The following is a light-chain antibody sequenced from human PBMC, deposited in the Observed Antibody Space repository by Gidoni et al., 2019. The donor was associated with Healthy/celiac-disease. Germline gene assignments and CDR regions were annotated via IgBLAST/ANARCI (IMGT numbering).Light chain of an antibody. CDR3: QQRSNWPLT. CDR2: DAS. J-gene: IGKJ4*01. V-gene: IGKV3-11*01. CDR1: QSVSSY. Sequence: EIVLTQSLATLSLSPGERATLSCRASQSVSSYLAWYQQKPGQAPRLLIYDASNRATGIPARFSGSGSGTDFTLTINSLEPEDSAVYYCQQRSNWPLTFGGGTKVEIK.